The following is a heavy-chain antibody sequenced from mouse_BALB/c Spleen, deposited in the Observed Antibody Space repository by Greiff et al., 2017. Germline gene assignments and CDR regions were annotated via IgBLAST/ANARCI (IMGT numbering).Heavy chain of an antibody. CDR2: ILPGSGST. D-gene: IGHD2-10*02. Sequence: QVQLKQSGAELMKPGASVKISCKATGYTFSSYWIEWVKQRPGHGLEWIGEILPGSGSTNYNEKFKGKATFTADTSSNTAYMQLSSLTSEDSAVYYCARLGYGNYGDPYAMDYWGQGTSVTVSS. J-gene: IGHJ4*01. CDR1: GYTFSSYW. CDR3: ARLGYGNYGDPYAMDY. V-gene: IGHV1-9*01.